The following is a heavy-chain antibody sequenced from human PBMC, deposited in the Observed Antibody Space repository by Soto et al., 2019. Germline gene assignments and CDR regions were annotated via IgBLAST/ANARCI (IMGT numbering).Heavy chain of an antibody. Sequence: GSLRLSCAASGFTFSSYAMSWVRQAPGKGLEWVSAISGSGGSTYYADSVKGRFTISRDNSKNTLYLQMNSLRAEDTAVYYCAKDLWGTSYGDYTFDYWGQGTLVTVSS. CDR2: ISGSGGST. CDR3: AKDLWGTSYGDYTFDY. D-gene: IGHD4-17*01. CDR1: GFTFSSYA. V-gene: IGHV3-23*01. J-gene: IGHJ4*02.